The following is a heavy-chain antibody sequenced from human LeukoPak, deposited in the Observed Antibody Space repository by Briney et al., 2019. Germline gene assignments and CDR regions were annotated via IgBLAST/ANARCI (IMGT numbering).Heavy chain of an antibody. J-gene: IGHJ4*02. D-gene: IGHD3-9*01. CDR2: ISAYNADT. CDR1: GYTFTTYG. Sequence: GASVKVSCKASGYTFTTYGIRWVRQAPGQGLEWMGWISAYNADTNYAQNLQDRLTVTTDTSTSTAYMELRGLSFDDTAVYYCARQRVLTGYSPGGQHYFDGWGQGTLVIVSS. V-gene: IGHV1-18*01. CDR3: ARQRVLTGYSPGGQHYFDG.